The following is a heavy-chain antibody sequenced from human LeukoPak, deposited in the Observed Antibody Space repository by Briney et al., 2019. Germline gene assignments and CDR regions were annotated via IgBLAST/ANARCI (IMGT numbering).Heavy chain of an antibody. Sequence: GGSLRLSCAASGFTFSSYAMSWVRQAPGKGLEWVSAISGSGGSTYYADSVKGRFTISRDNSKNTLYLQMNSLRAEDTAVYYCGSVYSSSWYGAFLDYWGQGTLVTVSS. CDR2: ISGSGGST. J-gene: IGHJ4*02. V-gene: IGHV3-23*01. CDR1: GFTFSSYA. CDR3: GSVYSSSWYGAFLDY. D-gene: IGHD6-13*01.